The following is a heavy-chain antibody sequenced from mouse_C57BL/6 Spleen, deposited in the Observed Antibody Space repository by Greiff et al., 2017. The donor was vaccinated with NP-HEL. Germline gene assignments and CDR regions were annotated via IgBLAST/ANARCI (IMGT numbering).Heavy chain of an antibody. CDR3: AGYGAY. Sequence: VQLQQPGAELVRPGTSVKLSCKASGYTFTSYWMHWVKQRPGQGLEWIGVIDPSDSYTNYNQKFKGKATLTVDTSSSTAYMQLSSLPSEDSAVYCCAGYGAYWGQGTLVTVSA. D-gene: IGHD1-1*02. V-gene: IGHV1-59*01. J-gene: IGHJ3*01. CDR2: IDPSDSYT. CDR1: GYTFTSYW.